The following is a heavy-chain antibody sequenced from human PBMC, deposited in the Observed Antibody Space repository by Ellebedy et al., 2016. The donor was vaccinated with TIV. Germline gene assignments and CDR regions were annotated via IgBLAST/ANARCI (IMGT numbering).Heavy chain of an antibody. CDR1: GGSISTYY. J-gene: IGHJ3*02. Sequence: MPSETLSLTCTVSGGSISTYYWSWIRQPPGKGLEWIGYIHYSGSTKYNPSLKSRVTMSVDTSKKQFSLNLSSVTAADTAVYYCASSYDSSGYYDDDAFDIWGQGTMVTVSS. D-gene: IGHD3-22*01. V-gene: IGHV4-59*01. CDR3: ASSYDSSGYYDDDAFDI. CDR2: IHYSGST.